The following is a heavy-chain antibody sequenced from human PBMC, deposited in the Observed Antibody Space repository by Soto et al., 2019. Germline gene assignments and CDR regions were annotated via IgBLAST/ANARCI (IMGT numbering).Heavy chain of an antibody. Sequence: GSLRLSCAASGFTFSSYAMNWVRQAPGKGLEWVSGISNSGSDTYYADSVKSRFTISRNNSKNSLYLQMNSLRVEDTAVYYCAKRRYCTSTRCYSFDYWGHGTLVTVSS. CDR3: AKRRYCTSTRCYSFDY. CDR1: GFTFSSYA. CDR2: ISNSGSDT. D-gene: IGHD2-2*01. V-gene: IGHV3-23*01. J-gene: IGHJ4*01.